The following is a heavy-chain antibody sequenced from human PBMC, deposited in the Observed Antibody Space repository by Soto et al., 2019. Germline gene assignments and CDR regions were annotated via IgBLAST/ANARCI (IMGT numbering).Heavy chain of an antibody. Sequence: QVQLVQSGAEVKKPGASVKVSCQASDYTFTNYGISWVRQAPGQGLEWMGWINPSNGETYYTQKVQGRLSMTTDTSTSTAYMELRSLRSDDTAVYYCARRELVRSDNWFDPWGQGTLVTVSS. J-gene: IGHJ5*02. V-gene: IGHV1-18*01. CDR1: DYTFTNYG. CDR3: ARRELVRSDNWFDP. D-gene: IGHD1-7*01. CDR2: INPSNGET.